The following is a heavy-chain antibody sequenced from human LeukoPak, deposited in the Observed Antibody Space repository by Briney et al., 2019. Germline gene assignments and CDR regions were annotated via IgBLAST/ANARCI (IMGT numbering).Heavy chain of an antibody. D-gene: IGHD2-2*01. Sequence: GASVNVSCTASGYTFTGYYMHWVRQAPGQGLEWMGRINPNSGGTNYAQKFQGRVTMTRDTSISTAYMELSRLRSDDTAVYYCAREKVRQSGMDVWGQGTTVTVSS. CDR1: GYTFTGYY. V-gene: IGHV1-2*06. J-gene: IGHJ6*02. CDR2: INPNSGGT. CDR3: AREKVRQSGMDV.